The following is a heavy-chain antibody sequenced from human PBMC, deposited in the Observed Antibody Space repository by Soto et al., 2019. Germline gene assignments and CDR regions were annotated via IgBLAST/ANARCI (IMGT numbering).Heavy chain of an antibody. CDR2: IIPIFGTA. D-gene: IGHD3-10*01. CDR3: ARETRDYPTMVREPPYYFDY. Sequence: GASVKVSCKASGGTFSSYAISWVRQAPGQGLEWMGGIIPIFGTANYAQKFQGRVTITADESTSTAYMELSSLRSEDTAVYYCARETRDYPTMVREPPYYFDYWGQGTLVTVSS. J-gene: IGHJ4*02. V-gene: IGHV1-69*13. CDR1: GGTFSSYA.